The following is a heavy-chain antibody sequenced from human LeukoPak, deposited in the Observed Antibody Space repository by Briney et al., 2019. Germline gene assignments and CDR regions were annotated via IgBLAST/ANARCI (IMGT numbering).Heavy chain of an antibody. CDR3: AKGEYIVVLVAAFDY. J-gene: IGHJ4*02. D-gene: IGHD2-15*01. Sequence: GGSLRLSCAASGFTFSSYAMNWVRQAPGKGLEWVSGISGSGVSTFYADSVKGRFTISRDNSKNTLYLHLNSLRAEDTAVYYCAKGEYIVVLVAAFDYWGQGTLVTVSS. CDR1: GFTFSSYA. V-gene: IGHV3-23*01. CDR2: ISGSGVST.